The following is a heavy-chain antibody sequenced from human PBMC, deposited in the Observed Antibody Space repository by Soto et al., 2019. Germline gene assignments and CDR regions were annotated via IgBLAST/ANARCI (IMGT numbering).Heavy chain of an antibody. J-gene: IGHJ6*02. CDR1: GFSLNTRGMC. Sequence: ESGPTLVNPTQTLTLTCTFSGFSLNTRGMCVSWIRQPPGKALEWLALIDWDDDKYYSSSLKTRLTIFKDTSKSQVVFTMTNMDPVDTATYYCARAPSGDCKNGMDVWGQGTTVTVSS. CDR2: IDWDDDK. D-gene: IGHD2-21*02. V-gene: IGHV2-70*01. CDR3: ARAPSGDCKNGMDV.